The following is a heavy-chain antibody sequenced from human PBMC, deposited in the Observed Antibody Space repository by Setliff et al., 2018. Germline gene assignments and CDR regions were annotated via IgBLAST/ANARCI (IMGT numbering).Heavy chain of an antibody. J-gene: IGHJ4*02. Sequence: PGGSLRLSCVGSGFTFSDYWMSWVRQAPGKGLEWVAIIKQDGSETVYADSVKGRLTISRDNAKNSLYLQMNSLRAEDTAVYYCTRATPDSRNYYYTDDYWGQGSLVTVSS. D-gene: IGHD3-16*01. V-gene: IGHV3-7*03. CDR2: IKQDGSET. CDR3: TRATPDSRNYYYTDDY. CDR1: GFTFSDYW.